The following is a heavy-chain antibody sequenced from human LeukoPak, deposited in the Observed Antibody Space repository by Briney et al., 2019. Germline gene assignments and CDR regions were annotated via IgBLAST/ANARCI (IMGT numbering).Heavy chain of an antibody. J-gene: IGHJ4*02. CDR3: ARGPPNWGYDY. Sequence: GASVKVSCNASGYTFTSYDINWVRQVTGQGLEWMGWMSPNSGHTGYAQKFQGRVTMTRSTSMSTAYMELSSLKSEDTAVYFCARGPPNWGYDYWGQGTLVTVSS. V-gene: IGHV1-8*01. D-gene: IGHD7-27*01. CDR2: MSPNSGHT. CDR1: GYTFTSYD.